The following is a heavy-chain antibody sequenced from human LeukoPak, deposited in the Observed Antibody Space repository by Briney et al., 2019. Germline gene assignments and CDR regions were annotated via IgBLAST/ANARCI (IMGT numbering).Heavy chain of an antibody. CDR3: TRTNRDWVPSDY. CDR1: CGSINNANW. J-gene: IGHJ4*02. Sequence: TSETLSLTCAVCCGSINNANWWSWVCPPPGKGLEWIAEVAHHGKTNYNPSLESRVTVSLDKSKSQFSLNLTSVTAADTAVYFCTRTNRDWVPSDYWGQGTLVTVSS. CDR2: VAHHGKT. V-gene: IGHV4-4*02. D-gene: IGHD2-21*01.